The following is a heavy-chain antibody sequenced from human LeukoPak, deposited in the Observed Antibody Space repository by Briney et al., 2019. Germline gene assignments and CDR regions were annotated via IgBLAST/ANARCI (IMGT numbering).Heavy chain of an antibody. CDR1: GYTFTSYV. CDR3: ARGPPKSYYDFWSGYYNWFDP. CDR2: MNPNSGNT. V-gene: IGHV1-8*02. J-gene: IGHJ5*02. Sequence: SVKVSCKASGYTFTSYVISWVRQAPGQGLEWMGWMNPNSGNTGYAQKFQGRVTMTRNTSISTAYMELSSLRSEDTAVYYCARGPPKSYYDFWSGYYNWFDPWGQGTLVTVSS. D-gene: IGHD3-3*01.